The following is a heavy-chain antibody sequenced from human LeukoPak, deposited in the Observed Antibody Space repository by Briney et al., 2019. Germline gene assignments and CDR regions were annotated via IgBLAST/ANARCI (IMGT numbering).Heavy chain of an antibody. CDR3: ARLFASYYGSGRDY. CDR2: INHSGST. J-gene: IGHJ4*02. Sequence: SETLSLTCAVYGGSFSGYYWSWIRQPPGKGLEWIGEINHSGSTNYNPSLKSRVTISVDTSKNQFSLKLSSVTAADTAAYYCARLFASYYGSGRDYWGQGTLVTVSS. V-gene: IGHV4-34*01. CDR1: GGSFSGYY. D-gene: IGHD3-10*01.